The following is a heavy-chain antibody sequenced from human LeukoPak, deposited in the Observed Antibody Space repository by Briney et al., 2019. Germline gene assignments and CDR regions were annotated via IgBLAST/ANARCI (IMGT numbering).Heavy chain of an antibody. V-gene: IGHV3-66*01. Sequence: PGGSLRLSCAASGLTVNINYMSWVRQAPEKGLEWVSVIYSGGSTYYADSVKGRFTISRDNSKNTLYLQMNSLRAEDTVVYYCARALVGNSDFDYWGQGTLVTVSS. CDR3: ARALVGNSDFDY. CDR1: GLTVNINY. CDR2: IYSGGST. J-gene: IGHJ4*02. D-gene: IGHD4-23*01.